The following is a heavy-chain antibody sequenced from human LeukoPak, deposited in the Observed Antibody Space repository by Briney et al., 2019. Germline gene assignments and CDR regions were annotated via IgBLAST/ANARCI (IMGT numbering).Heavy chain of an antibody. V-gene: IGHV4-59*11. CDR1: GGSISSHY. D-gene: IGHD1-14*01. CDR2: IYYSGST. Sequence: ESSATLSLTCTVSGGSISSHYWGWIRQPPGEGLGWIVYIYYSGSTNYTPSLKSRVTISVDTSKNQFSLKLSSVTAADTAVYYCARGGSNPEYYYGMDVWGQGTTVTVSS. CDR3: ARGGSNPEYYYGMDV. J-gene: IGHJ6*02.